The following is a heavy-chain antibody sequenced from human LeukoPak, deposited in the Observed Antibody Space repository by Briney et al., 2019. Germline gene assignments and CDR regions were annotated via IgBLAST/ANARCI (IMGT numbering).Heavy chain of an antibody. D-gene: IGHD4-17*01. CDR3: ARVYGDFDY. CDR1: GFTFSNYW. CDR2: INSDGSST. V-gene: IGHV3-74*01. J-gene: IGHJ4*02. Sequence: GGPLRLSCAASGFTFSNYWMHWVRQAPGKGLVWVSRINSDGSSTTYADSVKGRFTISRDNAKNTLYLQMNSLRADDTAVYYCARVYGDFDYWGQGTLVTVSS.